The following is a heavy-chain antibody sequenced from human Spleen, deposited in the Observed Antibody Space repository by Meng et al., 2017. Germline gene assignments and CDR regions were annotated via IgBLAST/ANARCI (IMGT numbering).Heavy chain of an antibody. Sequence: QVQLVQSGAEVKKPGASVKVSCKASGYTFIGYYIHWVRQAPGQGLEWMGRINPSSGGTEYAQKFQGRVTMTRDTSISTAYMELSRLRSDDTAVYYCASSYGYSSSWYFDYWGQGTLVTVSS. J-gene: IGHJ4*02. CDR1: GYTFIGYY. V-gene: IGHV1-2*06. D-gene: IGHD6-13*01. CDR2: INPSSGGT. CDR3: ASSYGYSSSWYFDY.